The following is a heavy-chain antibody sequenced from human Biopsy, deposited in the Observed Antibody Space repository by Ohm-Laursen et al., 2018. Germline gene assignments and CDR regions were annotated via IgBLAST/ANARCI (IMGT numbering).Heavy chain of an antibody. Sequence: ASVKVSCNASGYTFTSHDINWVRQATGQGLEWMGWMSPNTGNTVYAQRFQDRVTMTSDTSTGTAYMELTSLTSDDTAVYFCARWETTLGRSLDSWGQGTLVSVSS. CDR3: ARWETTLGRSLDS. J-gene: IGHJ4*02. CDR2: MSPNTGNT. D-gene: IGHD1-26*01. CDR1: GYTFTSHD. V-gene: IGHV1-8*01.